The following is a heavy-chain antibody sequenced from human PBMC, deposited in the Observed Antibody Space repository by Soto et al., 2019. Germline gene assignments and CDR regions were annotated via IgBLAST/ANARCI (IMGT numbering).Heavy chain of an antibody. V-gene: IGHV1-18*01. CDR3: ARDWGMVRGTSQAPKNWFDP. D-gene: IGHD3-10*01. CDR1: GYTFTSYG. CDR2: ISAYNGNT. Sequence: GASVKVSCKASGYTFTSYGISWVRQAPGQGLEWMGWISAYNGNTNYAQKLQGRVTMTTDTSTSTAYMELRSLRSDDTAVYYCARDWGMVRGTSQAPKNWFDPWGQGTLVTVSS. J-gene: IGHJ5*02.